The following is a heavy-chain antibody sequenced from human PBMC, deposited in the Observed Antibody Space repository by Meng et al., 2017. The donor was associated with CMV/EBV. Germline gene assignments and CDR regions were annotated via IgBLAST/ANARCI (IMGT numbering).Heavy chain of an antibody. Sequence: GGSLRLSCAASGFTFSSYWMHWVRQAPGKGLVWVSRINSDGSSTSYADSVKGRFTIPRDNAKNTLYLQMNSLRAEDTAVYYCAREENYYDSSGYYYDWFDPWGQGTLVTVSS. CDR1: GFTFSSYW. V-gene: IGHV3-74*01. D-gene: IGHD3-22*01. J-gene: IGHJ5*02. CDR3: AREENYYDSSGYYYDWFDP. CDR2: INSDGSST.